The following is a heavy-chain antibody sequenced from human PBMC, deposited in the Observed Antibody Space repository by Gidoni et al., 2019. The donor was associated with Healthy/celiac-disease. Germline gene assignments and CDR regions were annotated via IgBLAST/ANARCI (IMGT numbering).Heavy chain of an antibody. V-gene: IGHV4-39*07. CDR1: GGSISSSSYY. CDR2: IYYSGST. J-gene: IGHJ4*02. CDR3: ARVWVGSSSLFYFDY. Sequence: QLQLQESGPGLVKPSETLSLTCTVSGGSISSSSYYWGWIRQPPGKGLEWIGSIYYSGSTYYNPSLKSRVTISVDTSKNQFSLKLSSVTAADTAVYYCARVWVGSSSLFYFDYWDQGTLVTVSS. D-gene: IGHD6-13*01.